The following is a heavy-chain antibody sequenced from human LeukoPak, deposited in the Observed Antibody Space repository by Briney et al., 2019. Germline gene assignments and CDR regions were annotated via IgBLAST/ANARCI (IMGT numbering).Heavy chain of an antibody. CDR3: ARSTPKGYAPSRYDY. CDR1: GGSFSGYY. J-gene: IGHJ4*02. V-gene: IGHV4-34*01. Sequence: PSETLSLTCAVYGGSFSGYYWSWIRQPPGKGLEWIGEINHSGSTNYNPSLKSRVTISVDTSKNQFSLKLSSVTAADTDVYYCARSTPKGYAPSRYDYWGQGTLVTVSS. CDR2: INHSGST. D-gene: IGHD2-2*01.